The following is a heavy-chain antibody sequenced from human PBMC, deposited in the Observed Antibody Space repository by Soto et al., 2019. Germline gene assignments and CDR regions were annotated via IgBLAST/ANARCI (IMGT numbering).Heavy chain of an antibody. CDR3: ARVLMVSPYYYYGMDV. CDR1: GYSISSGYY. Sequence: ASETLSLTCAVSGYSISSGYYWGWIRQPPGKGLEWIGSIYHSGSTYYNPSLKSRVTISVDTSKNQFSLKLSSVTAADTAVYYCARVLMVSPYYYYGMDVWGQGTTVTVSS. V-gene: IGHV4-38-2*01. CDR2: IYHSGST. D-gene: IGHD2-8*01. J-gene: IGHJ6*02.